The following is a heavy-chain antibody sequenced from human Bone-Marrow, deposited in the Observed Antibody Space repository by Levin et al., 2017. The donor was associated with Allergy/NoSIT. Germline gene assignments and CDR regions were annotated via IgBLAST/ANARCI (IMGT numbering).Heavy chain of an antibody. CDR2: IYPGDSDT. J-gene: IGHJ6*02. CDR3: ARHYTLDV. Sequence: GESLNISCKGSGYTFITYYIAWVRQMPGKGLEWVGIIYPGDSDTRYSPSFRGQVTISADKSISTAYLQWDSLKASDTATYYCARHYTLDVWGQGTTVTVSS. V-gene: IGHV5-51*01. CDR1: GYTFITYY.